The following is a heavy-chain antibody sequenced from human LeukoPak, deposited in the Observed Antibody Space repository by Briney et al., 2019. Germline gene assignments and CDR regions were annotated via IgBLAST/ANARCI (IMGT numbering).Heavy chain of an antibody. CDR3: ARSFNGMYSGSLNLLYFDY. Sequence: GASVKVSCKASGYTFTSYGISWVRQAPGQGLEWMGWISAYNGNTNYAQKLQGRVTMTTDTSTSTAYMELRSLRSDDTAVYYCARSFNGMYSGSLNLLYFDYWGQGTLVTVSS. V-gene: IGHV1-18*01. D-gene: IGHD1-26*01. J-gene: IGHJ4*02. CDR2: ISAYNGNT. CDR1: GYTFTSYG.